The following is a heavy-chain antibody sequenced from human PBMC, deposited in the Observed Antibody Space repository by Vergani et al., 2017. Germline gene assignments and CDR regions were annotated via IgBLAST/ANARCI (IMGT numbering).Heavy chain of an antibody. CDR1: VFTSSSYS. D-gene: IGHD4-17*01. J-gene: IGHJ4*02. V-gene: IGHV3-21*01. CDR3: ARDGYGDSTFDY. CDR2: ISSSSSYI. Sequence: EVQLVESGGGLVKPGGSLRLSCAASVFTSSSYSMTWVRQAPGKGLEGVSSISSSSSYIYYADSVKGRFTITRDNARNSLYLQMNSLRAEDTAVYYGARDGYGDSTFDYWGQGTLVTVSS.